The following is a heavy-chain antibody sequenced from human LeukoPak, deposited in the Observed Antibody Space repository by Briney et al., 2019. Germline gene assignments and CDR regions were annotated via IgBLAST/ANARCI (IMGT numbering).Heavy chain of an antibody. CDR1: GFTFSSYA. D-gene: IGHD5-12*01. V-gene: IGHV3-30-3*01. Sequence: GTSLRLSCAASGFTFSSYAMHWVRQAPGKGLEWVATISYEGDNKYYVDSLKGRFTISRDNSKNTLYLQMNSLRGEDTAVYFCARGRNVVATSGYFDYWGQGTLVTVSS. CDR3: ARGRNVVATSGYFDY. CDR2: ISYEGDNK. J-gene: IGHJ4*02.